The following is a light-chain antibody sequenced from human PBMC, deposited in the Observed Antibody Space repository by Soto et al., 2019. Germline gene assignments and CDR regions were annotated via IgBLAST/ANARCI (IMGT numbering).Light chain of an antibody. CDR1: SSDVGGYNY. Sequence: QSALTQSPSASGSPGQSVTISCTGTSSDVGGYNYVSWCQQHPGKAPKLMIYEVSKRPSGVPDRFSGSKSDNTASLTVSGLQAEDEADYYCSSYAGSNNFVFGTGTKVTV. CDR3: SSYAGSNNFV. CDR2: EVS. J-gene: IGLJ1*01. V-gene: IGLV2-8*01.